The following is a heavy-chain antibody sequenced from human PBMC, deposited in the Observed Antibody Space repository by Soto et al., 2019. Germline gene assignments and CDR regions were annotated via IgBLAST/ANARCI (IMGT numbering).Heavy chain of an antibody. CDR1: GDSVSSNSAA. CDR2: TYYRSKWYN. D-gene: IGHD6-13*01. V-gene: IGHV6-1*01. J-gene: IGHJ6*02. Sequence: PSQTLSLTCAISGDSVSSNSAAWNWIRQSPSRGLEWLGRTYYRSKWYNDYAVSVKSRITINPDTSKNQFSLQLNSVTPEDTAVYYCARDTPQYSSSWYRPDYYYGMDVWGQGTTVTVSS. CDR3: ARDTPQYSSSWYRPDYYYGMDV.